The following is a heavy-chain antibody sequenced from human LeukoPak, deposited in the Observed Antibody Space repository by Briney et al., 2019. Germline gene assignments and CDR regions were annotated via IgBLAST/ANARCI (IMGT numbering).Heavy chain of an antibody. D-gene: IGHD2-15*01. V-gene: IGHV1-18*01. CDR1: GYTFTSYG. CDR3: ARDMRYCSGGSCYSRWVMNY. J-gene: IGHJ4*02. Sequence: ASVKVSCKASGYTFTSYGISWVRQAPGQGLEWMGWISAYNGNTNYAQKLQGRVTMTTDTSTSTAYMELRSLRSDDTAVYYCARDMRYCSGGSCYSRWVMNYWGREPWSPSPQ. CDR2: ISAYNGNT.